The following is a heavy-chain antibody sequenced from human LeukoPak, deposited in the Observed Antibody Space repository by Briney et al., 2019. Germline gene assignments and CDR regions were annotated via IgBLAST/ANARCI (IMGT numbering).Heavy chain of an antibody. CDR1: GFTFDDYG. V-gene: IGHV3-20*01. CDR3: ARNTAAGLFDY. J-gene: IGHJ4*02. Sequence: PGGSLRLSCAASGFTFDDYGMSWVRQAPGKGLEWVSGINWNGGSTGYTDSVKGRFTISRDNAKNSLYLQMNSLRAEDTALYHCARNTAAGLFDYWGQGTLVTVSP. D-gene: IGHD6-13*01. CDR2: INWNGGST.